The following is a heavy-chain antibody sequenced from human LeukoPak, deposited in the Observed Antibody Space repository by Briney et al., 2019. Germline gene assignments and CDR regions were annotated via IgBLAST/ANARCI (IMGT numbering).Heavy chain of an antibody. CDR1: GGSISNYY. D-gene: IGHD5-18*01. CDR3: ARAGYSYDTGYSFDY. J-gene: IGHJ4*02. CDR2: VYYTGST. Sequence: SETLSLTCTVSGGSISNYYWTWIRQPPGKGLEWTGYVYYTGSTGYNPSLKSRVTLSVDTSKNQFSLKLTSVTAADTAVYYCARAGYSYDTGYSFDYWSQGSLVTVSS. V-gene: IGHV4-59*01.